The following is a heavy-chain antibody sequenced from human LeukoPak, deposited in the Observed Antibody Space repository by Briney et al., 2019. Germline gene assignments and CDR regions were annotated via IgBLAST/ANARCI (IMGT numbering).Heavy chain of an antibody. CDR2: ISWNSGSI. V-gene: IGHV3-9*01. CDR1: GFTFDDYA. D-gene: IGHD3-9*01. CDR3: AKGGGFDWLNYYYMDV. J-gene: IGHJ6*03. Sequence: GGSLRLSCAASGFTFDDYAMHWVRQAPGKGLEWVSGISWNSGSIGYAESVKGRFTISRDNSKNTLYLQMSSLRAEDTAVYYCAKGGGFDWLNYYYMDVWGKGTTVIISS.